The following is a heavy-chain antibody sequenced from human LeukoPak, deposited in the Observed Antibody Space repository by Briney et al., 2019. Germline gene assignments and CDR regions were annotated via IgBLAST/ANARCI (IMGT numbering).Heavy chain of an antibody. J-gene: IGHJ5*02. Sequence: SQTLSLTCAIFGDSVSSNSAAWNWIRQSPSRGLEWLGRTYYRSKWYTDYAGSVKSRLTINADTSKNQFSMQLNSVTAADTAVYYCARQPPPWAATRNWFDPWGQGTLVTVSS. CDR3: ARQPPPWAATRNWFDP. V-gene: IGHV6-1*01. CDR2: TYYRSKWYT. CDR1: GDSVSSNSAA. D-gene: IGHD2-15*01.